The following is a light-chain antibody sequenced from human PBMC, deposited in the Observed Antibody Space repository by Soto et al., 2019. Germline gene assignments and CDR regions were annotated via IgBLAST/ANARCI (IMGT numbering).Light chain of an antibody. CDR3: AAWDGSLRGRV. Sequence: QSVLTQPPSASGTPGQRVTISCSGSSSNIGSNYVYWYRHLPGTAPKLLMYNNDQRASGVPDRFSGSKSATSASLAISGLRSEDEADYYCAAWDGSLRGRVFGGGTKLTVL. CDR2: NND. CDR1: SSNIGSNY. V-gene: IGLV1-47*02. J-gene: IGLJ2*01.